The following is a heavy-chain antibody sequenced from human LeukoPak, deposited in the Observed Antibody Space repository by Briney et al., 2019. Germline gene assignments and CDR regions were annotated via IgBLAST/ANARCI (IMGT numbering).Heavy chain of an antibody. V-gene: IGHV4-34*01. D-gene: IGHD5-24*01. CDR1: GGSFSGYY. Sequence: SETLSLTCAVYGGSFSGYYWSWIRQPPGKGLEWIGEINHSGSTNYNPSLKSRVTISVDTSKNQFSLKLSSVTAADTAVYYCARVVEMATMDAFDIWGQGTMVTVSS. J-gene: IGHJ3*02. CDR2: INHSGST. CDR3: ARVVEMATMDAFDI.